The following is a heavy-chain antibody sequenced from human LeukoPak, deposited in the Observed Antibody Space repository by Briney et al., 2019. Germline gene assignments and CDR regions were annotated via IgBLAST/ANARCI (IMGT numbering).Heavy chain of an antibody. J-gene: IGHJ4*02. Sequence: SETLSLTCIVSGGSISSGSHYWAWVRQPPGKGLEWIASMLYSGNTYYNPSLKSRVTISVDTSKNQFFLRLSSVTAADTTVYYCARHLDSRGRYFDYWGQGTLVTVSS. D-gene: IGHD3-22*01. CDR2: MLYSGNT. CDR1: GGSISSGSHY. CDR3: ARHLDSRGRYFDY. V-gene: IGHV4-39*01.